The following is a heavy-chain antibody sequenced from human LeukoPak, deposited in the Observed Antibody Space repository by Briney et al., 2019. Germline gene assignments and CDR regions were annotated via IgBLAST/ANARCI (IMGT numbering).Heavy chain of an antibody. Sequence: KTSETLSLTCAVYGGSFSGYYWSWIRQPPGKGLEWIGEINHSGSTNYNPSLKSRVTISVDTSKNQFSLKLSSVTAADTAVYYCARDQGYNWNDVNWFDPWGQGTLVTVSS. D-gene: IGHD1-1*01. CDR2: INHSGST. CDR3: ARDQGYNWNDVNWFDP. J-gene: IGHJ5*02. V-gene: IGHV4-34*01. CDR1: GGSFSGYY.